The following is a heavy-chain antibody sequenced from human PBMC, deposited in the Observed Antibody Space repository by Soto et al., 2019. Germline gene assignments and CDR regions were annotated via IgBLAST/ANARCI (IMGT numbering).Heavy chain of an antibody. CDR3: ARGDGYNYGWFDY. CDR1: GGSISRGGYY. J-gene: IGHJ4*02. Sequence: SETLSLTCTVSGGSISRGGYYWSWIRQHPGKGLEWIGYIYSSGSTHYNPSLKSRVTTSIDMSKKQFSLKLSSVTAADTAVYYCARGDGYNYGWFDYWGQGTLVTVSS. D-gene: IGHD5-12*01. CDR2: IYSSGST. V-gene: IGHV4-31*03.